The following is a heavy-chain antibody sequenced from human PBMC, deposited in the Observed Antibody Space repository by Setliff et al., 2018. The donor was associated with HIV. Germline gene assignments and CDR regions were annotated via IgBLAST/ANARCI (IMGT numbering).Heavy chain of an antibody. V-gene: IGHV4-34*01. D-gene: IGHD4-17*01. CDR2: INHSGST. CDR3: AKGAGFYGDYTFDH. J-gene: IGHJ4*02. Sequence: SETLSLTCAVYGGSFSNYYWSWIRQPPGKGLEWIGEINHSGSTNYNPSLKSRVSISVDTSKKQFSLKLSSVSAADTAVYYCAKGAGFYGDYTFDHWGQGRQVTVSS. CDR1: GGSFSNYY.